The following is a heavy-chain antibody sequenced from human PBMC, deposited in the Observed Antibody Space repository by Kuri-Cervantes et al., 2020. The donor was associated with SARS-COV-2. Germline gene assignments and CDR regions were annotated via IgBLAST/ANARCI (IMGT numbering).Heavy chain of an antibody. CDR2: INYLGST. CDR1: GASFSGFY. J-gene: IGHJ6*02. Sequence: GSLRLSCSFSGASFSGFYWSWVRQIPGKGLEWLGEINYLGSTNYNPSLKSRLTISSDTSKDQFSLRLSSVTAADSATYYCARDRDIVVVPAAISGYYYGMDVWGQGTTVTVSS. CDR3: ARDRDIVVVPAAISGYYYGMDV. V-gene: IGHV4-34*01. D-gene: IGHD2-2*02.